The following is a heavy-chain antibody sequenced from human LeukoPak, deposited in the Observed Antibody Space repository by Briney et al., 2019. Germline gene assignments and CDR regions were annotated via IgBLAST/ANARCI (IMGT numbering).Heavy chain of an antibody. CDR1: GFTFSSYS. D-gene: IGHD2-21*02. CDR2: ISSSSSYI. CDR3: AGGGGAYCGGDCYRSYYYYMDV. Sequence: GGSLRLSCAASGFTFSSYSMNWVRQAPGKGLEWVSSISSSSSYIYYADSVKGRFTISRDNAKNSLYLQMNSLIAEDTAVYYCAGGGGAYCGGDCYRSYYYYMDVWGKGTTVTVSS. V-gene: IGHV3-21*01. J-gene: IGHJ6*03.